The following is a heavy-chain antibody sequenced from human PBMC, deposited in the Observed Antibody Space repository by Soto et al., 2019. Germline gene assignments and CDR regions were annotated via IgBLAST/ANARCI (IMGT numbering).Heavy chain of an antibody. V-gene: IGHV4-31*03. CDR2: IYYIGST. D-gene: IGHD5-12*01. Sequence: SETLSLTCTVSGGSISSGGYYWSWIRQHPGKGLEWIGYIYYIGSTYYNPSLKSRVSISVDTSKNQFSLKLSSVTAADTAVYYCARYGGYEGLRFDPWGQGTLVTVSS. CDR1: GGSISSGGYY. CDR3: ARYGGYEGLRFDP. J-gene: IGHJ5*02.